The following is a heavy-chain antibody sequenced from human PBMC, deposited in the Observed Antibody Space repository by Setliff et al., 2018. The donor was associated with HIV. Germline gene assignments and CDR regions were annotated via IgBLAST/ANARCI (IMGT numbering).Heavy chain of an antibody. CDR2: ISAYNGNT. D-gene: IGHD3-10*01. V-gene: IGHV1-18*01. CDR1: GYTFTSYG. CDR3: ARDQLLWFGDPGWFDP. J-gene: IGHJ5*02. Sequence: ASVKVSCKASGYTFTSYGISWVRQAPGQGLEWMGWISAYNGNTNYAQKLQGRVTMATDTSTSTAYMELRSLRSDDTAVYYCARDQLLWFGDPGWFDPWGQGTLVTVSS.